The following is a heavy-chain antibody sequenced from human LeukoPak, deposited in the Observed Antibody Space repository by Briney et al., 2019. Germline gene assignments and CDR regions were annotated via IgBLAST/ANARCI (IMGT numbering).Heavy chain of an antibody. D-gene: IGHD3-22*01. CDR2: ISAYNGNT. CDR3: ARESPVYYDSSCDY. Sequence: ASVKVSCKASGYTFTSYGISWVRQAPGQGLEWMGWISAYNGNTNYAQKLQSRVTMTTDTSTSTAYTELRSLRSDDTAVYYCARESPVYYDSSCDYWGQGTLVTVSS. V-gene: IGHV1-18*01. J-gene: IGHJ4*02. CDR1: GYTFTSYG.